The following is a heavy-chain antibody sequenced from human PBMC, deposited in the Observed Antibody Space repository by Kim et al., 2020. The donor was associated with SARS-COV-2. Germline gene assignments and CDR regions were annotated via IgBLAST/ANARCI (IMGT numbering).Heavy chain of an antibody. V-gene: IGHV1-2*06. Sequence: ASVKVSCRASGYTFTDYHIHWVRQAPGQGLEWMGRLSANSGGTNYAQNFRGRGTMTRDTSINTVYLELTRLTSDDTAVYYCARSSLLDFDHWGQGTLVTV. CDR3: ARSSLLDFDH. J-gene: IGHJ4*02. D-gene: IGHD3-10*01. CDR1: GYTFTDYH. CDR2: LSANSGGT.